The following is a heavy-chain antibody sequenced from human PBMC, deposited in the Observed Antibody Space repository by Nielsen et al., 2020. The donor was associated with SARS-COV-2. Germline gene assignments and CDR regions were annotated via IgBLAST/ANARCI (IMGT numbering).Heavy chain of an antibody. CDR3: ARDEDGATDY. V-gene: IGHV3-30*03. Sequence: WIRQPPGKGLEWVAVISYDGSNKYYADSVKGRFTISRDNSKNTLYLQMNSLRAEDTAVYYCARDEDGATDYWGLGTLVTVSS. J-gene: IGHJ4*02. D-gene: IGHD4/OR15-4a*01. CDR2: ISYDGSNK.